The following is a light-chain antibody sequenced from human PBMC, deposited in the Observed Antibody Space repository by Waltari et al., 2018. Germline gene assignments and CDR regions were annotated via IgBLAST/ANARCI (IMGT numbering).Light chain of an antibody. J-gene: IGKJ2*01. V-gene: IGKV3-15*01. CDR2: RAS. CDR3: HQYNNWPPNT. Sequence: ETLMTQSPATLSVSLGERVTLSCRASQSVTTNLAWYQQKPGQAPRLLIYRASTRATGVPARYSGSGSGTEFTLTINALQSEDFAVYYCHQYNNWPPNTFGQGTLLEIK. CDR1: QSVTTN.